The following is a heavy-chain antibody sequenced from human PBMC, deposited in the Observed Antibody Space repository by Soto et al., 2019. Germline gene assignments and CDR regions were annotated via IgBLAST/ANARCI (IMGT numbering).Heavy chain of an antibody. D-gene: IGHD6-19*01. CDR1: GFTFDDYA. V-gene: IGHV3-9*01. Sequence: ESGGGLVPPGRSLRLSCAASGFTFDDYAMHWVRQAPGKGLEWVSGISWNSGSIGYADSVKGRFTISRDNAKNSLYLQMNSLRAEDTALYYCAKALGIAVAGRGDAFDIWGQGTMVTVSS. J-gene: IGHJ3*02. CDR2: ISWNSGSI. CDR3: AKALGIAVAGRGDAFDI.